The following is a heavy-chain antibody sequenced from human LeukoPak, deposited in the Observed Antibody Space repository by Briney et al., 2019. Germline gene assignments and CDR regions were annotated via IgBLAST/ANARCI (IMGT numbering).Heavy chain of an antibody. J-gene: IGHJ4*02. CDR3: ASGGGWVFFN. CDR1: GYPFTSHW. CDR2: INSDGSEK. Sequence: PGGSLRLSCAASGYPFTSHWLSWFRQSPGRGLEWVAHINSDGSEKNYVDSVKGRFTISRDNARNSQFLQMNSLRAEDTAVYYCASGGGWVFFNWGQGTLVTVSS. D-gene: IGHD6-19*01. V-gene: IGHV3-7*01.